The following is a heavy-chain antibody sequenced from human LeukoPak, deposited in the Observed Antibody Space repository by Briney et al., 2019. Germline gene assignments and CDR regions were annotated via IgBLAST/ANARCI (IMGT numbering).Heavy chain of an antibody. D-gene: IGHD1-20*01. CDR3: AREITGTSDY. CDR1: GYTFTGYY. CDR2: INPNSGGT. J-gene: IGHJ4*02. Sequence: GASVKVSCKASGYTFTGYYMHWVRQAPGQGLEWMGRINPNSGGTNYAQKFQGRVTMTRDTSVSTAYMELCRLRSDDTAVYYCAREITGTSDYWGQGTLVTVSS. V-gene: IGHV1-2*06.